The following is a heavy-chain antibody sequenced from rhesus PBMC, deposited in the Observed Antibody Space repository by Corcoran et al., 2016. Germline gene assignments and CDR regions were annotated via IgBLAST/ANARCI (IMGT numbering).Heavy chain of an antibody. J-gene: IGHJ3*01. CDR2: IYGSSTST. D-gene: IGHD5-12*01. Sequence: QVQLQESGPGVVKPSETLSLTCAVSGGSISDSYRWSWIRQPPGKGLELIGYIYGSSTSTNYNPSLKSRVTISKDPSKNQFSLKLSSVTAADTAVYYCAKPRGYSYSFAFDFWGQGLRVTVSS. CDR1: GGSISDSYR. CDR3: AKPRGYSYSFAFDF. V-gene: IGHV4S10*01.